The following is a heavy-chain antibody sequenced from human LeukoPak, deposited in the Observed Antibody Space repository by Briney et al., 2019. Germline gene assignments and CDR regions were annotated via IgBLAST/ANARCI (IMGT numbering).Heavy chain of an antibody. Sequence: GGSLRLSCAASGFTFSSYAMSWVRQAPGKGLERVSAISGSGGSTYYADSVKGRFTISRDNSKNTLYLQMNSLRAEDTAVYYCAKDLRSWAVTTLFDYWGQGTLVTVSS. D-gene: IGHD4-17*01. CDR2: ISGSGGST. CDR1: GFTFSSYA. J-gene: IGHJ4*02. V-gene: IGHV3-23*01. CDR3: AKDLRSWAVTTLFDY.